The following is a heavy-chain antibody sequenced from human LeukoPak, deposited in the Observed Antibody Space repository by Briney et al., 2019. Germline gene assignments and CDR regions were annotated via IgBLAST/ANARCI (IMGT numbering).Heavy chain of an antibody. Sequence: SGGSLRLSCAASGFTFSSYWMSWVRQAPGKGLEWVANIKQDGSERYYVDSVKGRFTISRDNAKNSLYLQMNSLRAEDTAVYYCASRYYGDYVDYWGQGTLVTVSS. CDR1: GFTFSSYW. V-gene: IGHV3-7*01. CDR2: IKQDGSER. D-gene: IGHD4-17*01. J-gene: IGHJ4*02. CDR3: ASRYYGDYVDY.